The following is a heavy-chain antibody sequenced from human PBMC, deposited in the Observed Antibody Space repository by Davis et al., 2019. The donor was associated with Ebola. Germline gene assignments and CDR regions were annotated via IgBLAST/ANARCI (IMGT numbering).Heavy chain of an antibody. CDR1: GYRFTDYW. J-gene: IGHJ5*02. V-gene: IGHV5-10-1*01. D-gene: IGHD2-2*01. CDR2: IDPRDSHT. CDR3: ARRYSLPEGWLDP. Sequence: GGSLRLSCEGSGYRFTDYWINWVRQMPGKGLEWMGYIDPRDSHTNYSPSFQGHVTFSVDKAISTAYLQLRSLKASDTAIYYCARRYSLPEGWLDPWGQGTLVTVSS.